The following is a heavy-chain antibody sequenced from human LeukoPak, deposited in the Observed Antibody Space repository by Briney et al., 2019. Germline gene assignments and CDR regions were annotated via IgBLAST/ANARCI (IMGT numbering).Heavy chain of an antibody. Sequence: PSETLSLTCTVSGGSISSYYWSWIRQPAGKGLEWIGRIYTSGSTNYNPSLKSRVTMSVDTSKKQFSLKLSSVTAADTAGYYCARDRFANWFDPWGQGSLVTVSS. D-gene: IGHD3-10*01. J-gene: IGHJ5*02. CDR1: GGSISSYY. V-gene: IGHV4-4*07. CDR2: IYTSGST. CDR3: ARDRFANWFDP.